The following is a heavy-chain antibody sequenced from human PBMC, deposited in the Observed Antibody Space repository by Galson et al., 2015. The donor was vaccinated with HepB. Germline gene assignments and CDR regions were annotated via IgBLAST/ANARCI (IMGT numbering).Heavy chain of an antibody. CDR2: IKKDGTQR. J-gene: IGHJ4*02. Sequence: SLRLSCAASGLTFTNFWLTWVRQAPGKGLEWVASIKKDGTQRNYVEFVKGRFTISRDNAKQSLYLQMDGLRAEDTAIYYCYVGHYFNSWGQGTLVTVSS. D-gene: IGHD3-16*01. V-gene: IGHV3-7*01. CDR1: GLTFTNFW. CDR3: YVGHYFNS.